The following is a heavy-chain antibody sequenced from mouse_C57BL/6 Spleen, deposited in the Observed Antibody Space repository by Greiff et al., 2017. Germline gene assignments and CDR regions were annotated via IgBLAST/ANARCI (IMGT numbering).Heavy chain of an antibody. V-gene: IGHV5-4*03. CDR3: ASYPHYYGSSYVGAMDY. CDR1: GFTFSSYA. CDR2: ISDGGSYT. J-gene: IGHJ4*01. Sequence: EVKLMESGGGLVKPGGSLKLSCAASGFTFSSYAMSWVRQTPEKRLEWVATISDGGSYTYYPDNVKGRFTIARDNAKNNLYLQMSHLKSEDTAMYYCASYPHYYGSSYVGAMDYWGQGTSVTVSS. D-gene: IGHD1-1*01.